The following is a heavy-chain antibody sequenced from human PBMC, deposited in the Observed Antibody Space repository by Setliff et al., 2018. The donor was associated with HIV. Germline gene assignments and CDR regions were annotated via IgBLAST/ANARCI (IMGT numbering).Heavy chain of an antibody. V-gene: IGHV1-24*01. D-gene: IGHD6-13*01. CDR2: FDPEDGET. CDR3: ATDPGYSSTWYSESFQH. J-gene: IGHJ1*01. CDR1: GYTLTELS. Sequence: ASVKVSCKISGYTLTELSIHWVRQAPGKGLEWMANFDPEDGETFYAQKFQGRLTMTEDTSTDTAYMELSSLRSGDTAMYYCATDPGYSSTWYSESFQHWGQGTVVTVPQ.